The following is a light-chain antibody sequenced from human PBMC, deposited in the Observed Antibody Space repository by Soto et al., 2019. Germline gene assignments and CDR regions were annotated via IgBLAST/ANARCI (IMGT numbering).Light chain of an antibody. V-gene: IGLV1-47*01. CDR3: AAWDDSLSGVV. Sequence: QSVLTQPPSASGTPGQRVTLSCSGSSSNIGSNYVYWYQQLPGTAPKLLIYRNNQRPSGVPDRFSGSKSGTSASLAISGLRSEDEAEYYCAAWDDSLSGVVFGGGTKVTVL. J-gene: IGLJ2*01. CDR2: RNN. CDR1: SSNIGSNY.